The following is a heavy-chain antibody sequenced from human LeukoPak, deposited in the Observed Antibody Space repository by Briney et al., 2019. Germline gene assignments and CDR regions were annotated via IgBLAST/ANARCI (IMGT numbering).Heavy chain of an antibody. V-gene: IGHV4-59*01. D-gene: IGHD6-13*01. CDR2: IYYSGST. Sequence: SETLSLTCTVSGGSISSYYWSWIRQPPGKGLEWIGYIYYSGSTIYNPSLKSRVTISVDTSKNQFSLKLSSVTAADTAVYYCARDEGGSSWYFDYWGQGTLVTVSS. CDR3: ARDEGGSSWYFDY. CDR1: GGSISSYY. J-gene: IGHJ4*02.